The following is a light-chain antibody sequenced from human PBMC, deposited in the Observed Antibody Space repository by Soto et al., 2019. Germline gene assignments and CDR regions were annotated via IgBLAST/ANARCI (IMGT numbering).Light chain of an antibody. Sequence: ETVLTQSPATLSLSPGERATLSCRASQSIRNNLAWYQHRPGQAPRLLIYDASTRATGIPGRLSGSGSGTDFTLSISYLEPEDVAVYYCQQRDNWPWTFGQGAKVEIK. CDR3: QQRDNWPWT. J-gene: IGKJ1*01. CDR2: DAS. V-gene: IGKV3-11*01. CDR1: QSIRNN.